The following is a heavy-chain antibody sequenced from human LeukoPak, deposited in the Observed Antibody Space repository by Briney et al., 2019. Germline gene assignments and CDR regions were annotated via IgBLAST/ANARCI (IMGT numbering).Heavy chain of an antibody. CDR1: GFNLNYFA. J-gene: IGHJ4*02. CDR2: IGDSGSGG. Sequence: GGSLRLSCSASGFNLNYFAMSWIRQAPGKRLEWVSTIGDSGSGGSYADSVRGLFTISRDNSKNIVYLQMHSLRVDDSAVYYCSRIKYGGNSGYHFDYWGQGTLVTVSS. CDR3: SRIKYGGNSGYHFDY. D-gene: IGHD4-23*01. V-gene: IGHV3-23*01.